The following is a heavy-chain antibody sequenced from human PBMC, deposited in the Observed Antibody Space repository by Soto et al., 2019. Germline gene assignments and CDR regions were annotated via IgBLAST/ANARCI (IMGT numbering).Heavy chain of an antibody. V-gene: IGHV1-8*01. CDR2: MNPNSGNT. J-gene: IGHJ6*03. CDR1: GYTFTSYD. D-gene: IGHD3-10*01. CDR3: ARTDIVSGGYKDYYYMDV. Sequence: ASVKVSCKASGYTFTSYDINWVRQATGQGLEWMGWMNPNSGNTGYAQKFQGRVTMTRNTSISTAYMELSSLRSEDTAVYYCARTDIVSGGYKDYYYMDVWGKGTTVTVSS.